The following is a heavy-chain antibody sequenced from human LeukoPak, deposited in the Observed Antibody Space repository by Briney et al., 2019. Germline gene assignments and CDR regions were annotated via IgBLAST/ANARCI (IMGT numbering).Heavy chain of an antibody. V-gene: IGHV1-69*05. CDR3: ARSDLISAAPVAFDF. Sequence: SVKVSCKASGGTFSSHAIGWVRQAPGQRLEWMGGTIPIYHTVNYAQEFQGRVTLTTDESTSTAYMELSSLRSEDTAVYYCARSDLISAAPVAFDFWGQGTMVTVSS. CDR2: TIPIYHTV. CDR1: GGTFSSHA. J-gene: IGHJ3*01. D-gene: IGHD6-13*01.